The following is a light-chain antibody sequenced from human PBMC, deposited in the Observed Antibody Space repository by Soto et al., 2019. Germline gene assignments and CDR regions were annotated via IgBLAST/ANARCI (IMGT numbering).Light chain of an antibody. Sequence: EIVMTQSPATLSQSPGERATLSCRASQSISSNLAWYLQRPGQAPXLXFXGASTRATGIPARFSGSGSGTEFTLAISSLQFEDFAVYYCHQYNTWPLTFGGGTKVDIK. CDR2: GAS. V-gene: IGKV3-15*01. CDR1: QSISSN. CDR3: HQYNTWPLT. J-gene: IGKJ4*01.